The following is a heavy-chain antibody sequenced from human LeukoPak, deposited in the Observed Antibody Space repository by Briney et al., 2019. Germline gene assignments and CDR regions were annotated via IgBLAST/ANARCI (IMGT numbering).Heavy chain of an antibody. Sequence: GGSLRLSCAASGFTVSSNYMSWVRQAPGKGLEWVSVIYSGGSTYYADSVKGRFTLSRDNSKNTLYLQMNSLRAEDTAVYYCARDGRGKAAAGSPLVFDYWGQGTLVTVSS. CDR2: IYSGGST. CDR1: GFTVSSNY. D-gene: IGHD6-13*01. V-gene: IGHV3-53*01. CDR3: ARDGRGKAAAGSPLVFDY. J-gene: IGHJ4*02.